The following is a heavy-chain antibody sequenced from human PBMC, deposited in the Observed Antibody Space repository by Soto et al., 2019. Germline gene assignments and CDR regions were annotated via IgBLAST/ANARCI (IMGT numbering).Heavy chain of an antibody. D-gene: IGHD2-15*01. J-gene: IGHJ4*02. CDR3: ASARFDS. V-gene: IGHV4-34*01. Sequence: QVQLQQWGAGLLKPSETLSLTCAVYGGSLSANYWTWIRQPPGKGLEWIGEVNHSGGTNYNPSLRSRVTTSVDTSQYQFTLKLSSVTAADTAMYYCASARFDSWGQGTLVTVSS. CDR1: GGSLSANY. CDR2: VNHSGGT.